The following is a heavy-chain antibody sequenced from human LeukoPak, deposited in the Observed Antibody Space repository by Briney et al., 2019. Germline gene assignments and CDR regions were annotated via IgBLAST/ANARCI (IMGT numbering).Heavy chain of an antibody. CDR2: IKQDGSEQ. J-gene: IGHJ6*04. D-gene: IGHD3-10*02. V-gene: IGHV3-7*01. CDR1: GFTYSNYW. Sequence: GGSLRLSCAAPGFTYSNYWMTWVRQAPGKGLEWVANIKQDGSEQYYVDSVKGRFTISRDNAKNSLYLQMNSLRAEDTAVYYCAELGITMIGGVWGKGTTVTISS. CDR3: AELGITMIGGV.